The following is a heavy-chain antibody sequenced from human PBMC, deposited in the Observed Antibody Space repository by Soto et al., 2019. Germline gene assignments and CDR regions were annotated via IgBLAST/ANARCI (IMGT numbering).Heavy chain of an antibody. D-gene: IGHD3-10*01. CDR1: GDSVSSYY. Sequence: PWETLSLTCAASGDSVSSYYLSWIRQPPGKGLEWIGYIYYSGSTNYYPSLKSRVTISVDTSKNQFSLKLSSVTAADSAVYYRARGDPLLWFGEKVYYGMDVWGQGTTVTAP. CDR3: ARGDPLLWFGEKVYYGMDV. J-gene: IGHJ6*02. V-gene: IGHV4-59*02. CDR2: IYYSGST.